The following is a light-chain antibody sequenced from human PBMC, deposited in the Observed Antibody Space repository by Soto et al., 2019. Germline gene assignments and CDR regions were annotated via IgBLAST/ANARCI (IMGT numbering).Light chain of an antibody. CDR1: QSLAHSDGNTY. Sequence: DVVMTQSPLSLPVTLGQPASISCTSSQSLAHSDGNTYLNWFRQRPGQSPRRLIYNVSSRESGVPERFSGSGSGTDFTLRISRVEAEDVGVYYCMQATRWPWTFGQGTKVEIK. CDR2: NVS. J-gene: IGKJ1*01. V-gene: IGKV2-30*02. CDR3: MQATRWPWT.